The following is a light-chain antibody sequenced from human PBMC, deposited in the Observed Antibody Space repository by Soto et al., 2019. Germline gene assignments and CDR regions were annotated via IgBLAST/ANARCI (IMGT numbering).Light chain of an antibody. CDR2: GAS. V-gene: IGKV3-15*01. J-gene: IGKJ2*01. CDR3: QQYNNWPPRYT. CDR1: QSVNSN. Sequence: EIVMTQSPATLSVSPGERATLSCRASQSVNSNLAWYQQKPGQAPRLLIYGASTRATGIPARFSGSGSGTEFTLTISSPQSEDFAVYYCQQYNNWPPRYTFGQGTKLEIK.